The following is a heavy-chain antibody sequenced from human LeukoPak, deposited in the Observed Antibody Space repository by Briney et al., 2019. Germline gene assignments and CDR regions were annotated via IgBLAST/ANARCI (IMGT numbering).Heavy chain of an antibody. V-gene: IGHV1-3*03. J-gene: IGHJ4*02. CDR1: GYTFTSYV. CDR2: INAGNGNT. Sequence: ASVKVSCKASGYTFTSYVIHWVRQAPGQRLEWMGWINAGNGNTKYSQEFQDRVTIIRDTSASTVYMELSSLRSGDMAVYYCAKEVGRYSSPRPLDYWGQGILVTVSS. CDR3: AKEVGRYSSPRPLDY. D-gene: IGHD6-13*01.